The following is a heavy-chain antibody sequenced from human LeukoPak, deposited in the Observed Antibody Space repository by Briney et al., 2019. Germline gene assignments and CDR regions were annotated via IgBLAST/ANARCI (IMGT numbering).Heavy chain of an antibody. CDR1: GGSISSFY. J-gene: IGHJ4*02. Sequence: SETLSLTCTVSGGSISSFYWHWIRQPPGKGLEWIGNIYYTGSTNYNPSLKSRVTISVDRSKNQFSLKLTSLTAADTAVYYCARDGCSSTSCSQTSFDSWGQGTLVSVSS. D-gene: IGHD2-2*01. CDR3: ARDGCSSTSCSQTSFDS. V-gene: IGHV4-59*01. CDR2: IYYTGST.